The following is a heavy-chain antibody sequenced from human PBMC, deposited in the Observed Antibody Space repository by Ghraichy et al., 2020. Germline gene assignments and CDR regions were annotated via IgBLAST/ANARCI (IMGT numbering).Heavy chain of an antibody. D-gene: IGHD1-1*01. CDR1: GFTFSSYA. CDR3: AKDSSVSANWNNWFDP. V-gene: IGHV3-23*01. Sequence: GSLRLSCAASGFTFSSYAMSWVRQAPGKGLEWVSAISSGGTGSTYYADSVKGRFTISRDNSKNTLYLQMDRLRVEDTAVYYCAKDSSVSANWNNWFDPWGQGTLVTVSS. CDR2: ISSGGTGST. J-gene: IGHJ5*02.